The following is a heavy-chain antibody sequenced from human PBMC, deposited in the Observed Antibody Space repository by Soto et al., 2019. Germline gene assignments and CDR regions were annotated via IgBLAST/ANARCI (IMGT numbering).Heavy chain of an antibody. CDR2: INAGNGNT. J-gene: IGHJ4*02. CDR3: AREVGVTYFDF. V-gene: IGHV1-3*01. CDR1: GYTFTSYA. D-gene: IGHD3-22*01. Sequence: ASVKVSCKASGYTFTSYAMHWVRQAPGQRLEWMGWINAGNGNTKYSQKFQGRVTITRDTSASTAYMELSSLRSDDTAVYYCAREVGVTYFDFWGQGTLVTVSS.